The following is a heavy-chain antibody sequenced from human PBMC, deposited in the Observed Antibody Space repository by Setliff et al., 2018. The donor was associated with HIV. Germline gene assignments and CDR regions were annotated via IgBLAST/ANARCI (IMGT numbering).Heavy chain of an antibody. D-gene: IGHD1-26*01. V-gene: IGHV4-59*01. Sequence: SETLSLTCTVSGGSISGYFWNWIRQPPGKGLEWIGYICHSGNTNYNPSLESRVSISVDTSKNQFSLKLSSVTAADTAVYYCARGDTRNYYGGDYFDYWGQGSLVTVSS. CDR3: ARGDTRNYYGGDYFDY. CDR1: GGSISGYF. CDR2: ICHSGNT. J-gene: IGHJ4*02.